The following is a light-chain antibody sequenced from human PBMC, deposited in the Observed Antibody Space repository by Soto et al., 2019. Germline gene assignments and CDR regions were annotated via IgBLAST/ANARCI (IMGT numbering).Light chain of an antibody. CDR2: GAS. Sequence: EIVMTQSPATLSVSPGESATLSCRASQSVSSDLAWYQQKPGQSPRLLIYGASTRATGIPARFSGSGSGTEFTLTISSLQSEDFAVYYCQQRSNWPPITFGQGTRLEI. CDR1: QSVSSD. CDR3: QQRSNWPPIT. J-gene: IGKJ5*01. V-gene: IGKV3-15*01.